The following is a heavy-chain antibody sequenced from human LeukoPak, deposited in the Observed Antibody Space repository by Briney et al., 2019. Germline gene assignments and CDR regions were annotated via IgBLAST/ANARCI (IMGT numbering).Heavy chain of an antibody. CDR1: GDSISSYY. D-gene: IGHD3-3*01. CDR3: ARDQSVSYISDY. Sequence: KPSETLSLTCTVSGDSISSYYWSWIPQPTGKGLEWIGSNYYSGITSYNPSLKSRVIISVQTSKNQFSLRLSFVTAADTAVYYCARDQSVSYISDYWGQGTLVTVSS. V-gene: IGHV4-59*01. J-gene: IGHJ4*02. CDR2: NYYSGIT.